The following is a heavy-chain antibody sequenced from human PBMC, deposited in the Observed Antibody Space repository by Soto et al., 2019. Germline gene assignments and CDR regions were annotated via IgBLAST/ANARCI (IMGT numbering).Heavy chain of an antibody. D-gene: IGHD1-1*01. J-gene: IGHJ5*02. CDR3: ARVPRCREPILYIDP. CDR1: GGSISSGDYY. Sequence: SETLSLTCTVSGGSISSGDYYWSWIRQPPGKGLEWIAYIYYSGNTYYNPSLKSRVTISLDTSKNQFSLVLSSVTAADTAVYYCARVPRCREPILYIDPWGQGTLVTVSS. V-gene: IGHV4-30-4*01. CDR2: IYYSGNT.